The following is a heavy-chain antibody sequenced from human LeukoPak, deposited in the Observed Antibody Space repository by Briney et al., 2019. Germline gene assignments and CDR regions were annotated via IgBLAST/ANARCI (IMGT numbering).Heavy chain of an antibody. D-gene: IGHD5-12*01. CDR3: ARSAAAGRIVATFAY. CDR2: ISYNGINK. V-gene: IGHV3-30*04. J-gene: IGHJ4*02. Sequence: HPGGSLRLSCAASGFTFGNYAMHWVRQAPGKGLAWVAIISYNGINKYYADSVKGRFTISQDNSKNTLYLHMSSLRAEDTAVYYCARSAAAGRIVATFAYWGQGTLVTVSS. CDR1: GFTFGNYA.